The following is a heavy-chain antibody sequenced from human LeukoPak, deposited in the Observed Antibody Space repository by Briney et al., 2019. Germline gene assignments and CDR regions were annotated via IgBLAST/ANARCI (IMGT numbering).Heavy chain of an antibody. CDR1: GFIFDDYA. CDR3: AKARQKWLAPLDY. D-gene: IGHD6-19*01. J-gene: IGHJ4*02. Sequence: GGSLRLSCAASGFIFDDYAMHWVRQGPGKGLEWVSGISWNSGSIGYADSVKGRFTISRDNAKNSLYLQMNRLRAEDTALYFCAKARQKWLAPLDYWGQGTLVTVSS. CDR2: ISWNSGSI. V-gene: IGHV3-9*01.